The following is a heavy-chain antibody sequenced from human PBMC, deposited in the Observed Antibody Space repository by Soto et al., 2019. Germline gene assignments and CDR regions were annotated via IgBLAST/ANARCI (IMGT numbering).Heavy chain of an antibody. CDR3: ASDRTTVTIPWLSLGWGY. CDR1: GGTFSSYA. CDR2: IIPIFGTA. D-gene: IGHD4-17*01. V-gene: IGHV1-69*01. J-gene: IGHJ4*02. Sequence: QVQLVQSGAEVKKPGSSVKVSCKASGGTFSSYAISWVRQAPGQGLEWMGGIIPIFGTANYAQKFQGRVTITADESTSTAYMELSSLRSEDTAVYYCASDRTTVTIPWLSLGWGYWGQGTLVTVSS.